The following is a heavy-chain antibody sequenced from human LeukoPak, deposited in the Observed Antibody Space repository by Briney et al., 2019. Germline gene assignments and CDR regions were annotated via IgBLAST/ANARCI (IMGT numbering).Heavy chain of an antibody. CDR2: IYYCGST. J-gene: IGHJ6*02. V-gene: IGHV4-39*07. CDR1: GGSISSSSHY. Sequence: SETLSLTCTVSGGSISSSSHYWGWIRQPPGKGLEWIGSIYYCGSTYYNPSLKSRVTISVDTSKNQFSLKLSSVTAADTAVYYCARGPDYGSGDYYYYGMDVWGQGTTVTVSS. CDR3: ARGPDYGSGDYYYYGMDV. D-gene: IGHD3-10*01.